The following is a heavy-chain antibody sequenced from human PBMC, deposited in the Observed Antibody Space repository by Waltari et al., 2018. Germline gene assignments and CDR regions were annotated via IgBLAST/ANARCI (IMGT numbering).Heavy chain of an antibody. CDR3: ARDGPYSSGWLFDY. Sequence: QVQLVESGGGVVQPGRSLRLSCAASGFTFSRHAMHWVRQGQGKGLEWVAVISYDGSNKYYADSWKGRFTSSRDNSKNTLYLQMNSLRAEDTAVYYCARDGPYSSGWLFDYWGQGTLVTVSS. D-gene: IGHD6-19*01. J-gene: IGHJ4*02. V-gene: IGHV3-30-3*01. CDR2: ISYDGSNK. CDR1: GFTFSRHA.